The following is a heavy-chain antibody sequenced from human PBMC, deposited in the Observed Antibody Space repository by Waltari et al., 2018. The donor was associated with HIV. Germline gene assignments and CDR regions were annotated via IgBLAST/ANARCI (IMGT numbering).Heavy chain of an antibody. D-gene: IGHD1-1*01. Sequence: EVQLVESGGGVVRPGGSLRLSCAASGFTFDDFDMSWVRQAPGKGLGWVSGINWNGGSTGYADSVKGRFTISRDNAKNSLYLQMNSLRAEDTALYHCARDLRSLERQGDWFDPWGQGTLVTVSS. CDR3: ARDLRSLERQGDWFDP. V-gene: IGHV3-20*01. J-gene: IGHJ5*02. CDR1: GFTFDDFD. CDR2: INWNGGST.